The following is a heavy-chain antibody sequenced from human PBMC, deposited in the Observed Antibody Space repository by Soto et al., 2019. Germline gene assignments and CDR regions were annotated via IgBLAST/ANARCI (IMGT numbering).Heavy chain of an antibody. D-gene: IGHD2-2*03. CDR2: IKTKTDGGTT. CDR3: ATVMDRRGYGMDV. CDR1: GFTFSNTW. Sequence: EMQLVESGGGLVKPGGSLRLSCAASGFTFSNTWMNWVRQAPGKGLEWVGRIKTKTDGGTTDDAAPVKGRFTISRDDSKNTLYLQMNSLKTGDTAVYYCATVMDRRGYGMDVWGQGTTVTVSS. J-gene: IGHJ6*02. V-gene: IGHV3-15*07.